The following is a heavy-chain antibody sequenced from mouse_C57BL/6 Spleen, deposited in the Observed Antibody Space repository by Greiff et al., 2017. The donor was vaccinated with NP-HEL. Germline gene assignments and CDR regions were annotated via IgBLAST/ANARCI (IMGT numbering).Heavy chain of an antibody. D-gene: IGHD1-1*01. J-gene: IGHJ2*01. CDR1: GFTFSSYT. V-gene: IGHV5-9*01. Sequence: EVKLMESGGGLVKPGGSLKLSCAASGFTFSSYTMSWVRQTPEKRLEWVATISGGGGNTYYPDSVKGRFTISRDNAKNTLYLQMSSLRSEDTALYYCARQPGVYYGSSYYFDYWGQGTTLTVSS. CDR2: ISGGGGNT. CDR3: ARQPGVYYGSSYYFDY.